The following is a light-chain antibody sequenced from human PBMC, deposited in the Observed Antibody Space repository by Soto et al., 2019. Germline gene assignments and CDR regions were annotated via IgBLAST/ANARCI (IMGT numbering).Light chain of an antibody. CDR2: GAS. V-gene: IGKV3-20*01. CDR1: QSVSSTY. J-gene: IGKJ2*01. CDR3: QQYGSSPRT. Sequence: ETVLTQSPGTLSLSPGERATLSCRASQSVSSTYLAWYQQKPGQGPRLLIYGASSRATGISDRFSGSGSGTDCTLTISRLEPGDFAVYYCQQYGSSPRTFGQGTKLEIK.